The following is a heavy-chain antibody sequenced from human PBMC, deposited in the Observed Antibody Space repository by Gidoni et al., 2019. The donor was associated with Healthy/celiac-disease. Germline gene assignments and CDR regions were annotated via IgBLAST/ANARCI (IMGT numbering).Heavy chain of an antibody. CDR1: AFTFRLHA. Sequence: EVQLLESGGGLVQPGGSLRLSCSAPAFTFRLHAVSWVRQAPGKGLEWGSAISGSGGSTYYADSVKGRFTISRDNSKNTLYLQMNSLRAEDTAVYYCAKDRHIVGAVYYYYYGMDVWGQGTTVTVSS. J-gene: IGHJ6*02. D-gene: IGHD1-26*01. V-gene: IGHV3-23*01. CDR3: AKDRHIVGAVYYYYYGMDV. CDR2: ISGSGGST.